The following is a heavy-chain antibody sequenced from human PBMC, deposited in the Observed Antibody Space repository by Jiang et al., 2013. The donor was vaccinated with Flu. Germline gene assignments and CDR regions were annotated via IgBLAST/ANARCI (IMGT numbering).Heavy chain of an antibody. CDR1: GGTFSSYA. CDR3: ARSYSSGPTPPNAFDI. Sequence: GAEVKKPGSSVKVSCKASGGTFSSYAISWVRQAPGQGLEWMGGIIPIFGTANYAQKFQGRVAITADESTSTAYMELSSLRSEDTAVYYCARSYSSGPTPPNAFDIWGQGTMVTVSS. D-gene: IGHD6-19*01. CDR2: IIPIFGTA. V-gene: IGHV1-69*01. J-gene: IGHJ3*02.